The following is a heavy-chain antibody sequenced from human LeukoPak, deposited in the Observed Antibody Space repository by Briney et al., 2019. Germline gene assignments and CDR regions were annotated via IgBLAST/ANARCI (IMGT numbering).Heavy chain of an antibody. CDR2: ISSSSTI. CDR1: GFTFSSYS. D-gene: IGHD3-22*01. Sequence: PGGSLRLSCAASGFTFSSYSMNWVRQAPGKGLEWVSYISSSSTIYYADSVKGRFTISRDNAKNSLYLQMNSLRAEDTAVYYCAKGIRRGYDSTNGYFQHWGQGTLVTVSS. V-gene: IGHV3-48*01. J-gene: IGHJ1*01. CDR3: AKGIRRGYDSTNGYFQH.